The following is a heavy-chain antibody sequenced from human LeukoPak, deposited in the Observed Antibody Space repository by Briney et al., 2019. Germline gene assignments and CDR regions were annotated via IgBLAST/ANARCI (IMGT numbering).Heavy chain of an antibody. CDR1: GGSISSGDYY. CDR3: ARAVIGVRGVILSLYDAFDI. J-gene: IGHJ3*02. CDR2: IYYSGST. V-gene: IGHV4-30-4*01. Sequence: PSQTLSLTCSVSGGSISSGDYYWSWIRQPPGKGLDWIGYIYYSGSTYYNPSLKSRVTISVDTSKNQFSLKLSSVIAADTAVYYCARAVIGVRGVILSLYDAFDIWGQGTLVTVSS. D-gene: IGHD3-10*01.